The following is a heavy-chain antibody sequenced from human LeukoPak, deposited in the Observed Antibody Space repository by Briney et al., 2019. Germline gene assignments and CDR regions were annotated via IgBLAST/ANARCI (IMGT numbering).Heavy chain of an antibody. CDR2: IRNIGTTI. Sequence: PGGSLRLSCAASGFTVSNNYMSWVRQAPGQGLEWISYIRNIGTTIYYADSVRGRFTISRDNAKNSLYLHVSSLRAEDTAIYYCAKGSRGVGGYFDNWGQGTLVTVSS. V-gene: IGHV3-11*01. CDR3: AKGSRGVGGYFDN. J-gene: IGHJ4*02. CDR1: GFTVSNNY.